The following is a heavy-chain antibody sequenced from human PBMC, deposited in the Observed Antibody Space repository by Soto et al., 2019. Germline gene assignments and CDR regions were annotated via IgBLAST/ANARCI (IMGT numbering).Heavy chain of an antibody. Sequence: SETLSLTCTVSGGSISSSSYYWGWIRQPPGKGLEWIGSIYYSGSTYYNPSLKSRVTISVDTSKNQFSLKLSSVTAADTAVYYCARLTPFPVTRYFDYWGQGTLVTVSS. CDR3: ARLTPFPVTRYFDY. CDR1: GGSISSSSYY. CDR2: IYYSGST. D-gene: IGHD4-17*01. J-gene: IGHJ4*02. V-gene: IGHV4-39*01.